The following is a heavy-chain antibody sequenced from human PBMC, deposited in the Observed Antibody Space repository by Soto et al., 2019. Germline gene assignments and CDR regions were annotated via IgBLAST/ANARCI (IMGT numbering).Heavy chain of an antibody. CDR3: ARGLTMGELPSHFRH. V-gene: IGHV4-61*01. CDR1: GGSVSIGNYY. D-gene: IGHD3-16*01. CDR2: AHDSGFT. Sequence: QVQLQESGPGLVKPSETLSLTCTVSGGSVSIGNYYWSWIRQPPGKGLEWIGYAHDSGFTNYNPSFNTRLTITGDTSRNQFPLKLNSVTAADTDVYYCARGLTMGELPSHFRHWCQGTLVTVSS. J-gene: IGHJ1*01.